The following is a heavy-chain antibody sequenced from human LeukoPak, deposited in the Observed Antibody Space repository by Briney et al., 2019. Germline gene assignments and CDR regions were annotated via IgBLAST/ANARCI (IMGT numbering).Heavy chain of an antibody. D-gene: IGHD3-3*01. CDR1: GGSFSGYY. CDR3: ARADYDFWSGYYLFDY. Sequence: PSETLSLTCAVYGGSFSGYYWRWIRQHPGKGLEWIGEIDHSGSTNYNPSLKSRVTISVDTSKNQFSLKLSSVTAADTAVYYCARADYDFWSGYYLFDYWGQGTLVTVSS. J-gene: IGHJ4*02. V-gene: IGHV4-34*01. CDR2: IDHSGST.